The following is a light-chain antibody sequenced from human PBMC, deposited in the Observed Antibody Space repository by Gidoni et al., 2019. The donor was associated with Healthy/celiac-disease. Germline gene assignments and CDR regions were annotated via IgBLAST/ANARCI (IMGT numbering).Light chain of an antibody. CDR2: EVN. CDR1: SSDVGSYNL. J-gene: IGLJ2*01. CDR3: CSYAGSSNVV. V-gene: IGLV2-23*02. Sequence: QSALTQPAPVSGSPGVSITISCTGTSSDVGSYNLVSWYQQEPGKAPKLVIYEVNKRPSGVSNRFSGSNSGNTASLTITGLQAEDEADYYCCSYAGSSNVVFGGGTKLTVL.